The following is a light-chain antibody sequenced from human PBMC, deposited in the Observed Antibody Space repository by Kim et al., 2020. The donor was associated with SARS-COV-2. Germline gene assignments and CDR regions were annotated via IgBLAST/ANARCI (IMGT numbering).Light chain of an antibody. V-gene: IGLV2-23*02. J-gene: IGLJ3*02. CDR2: EVT. Sequence: QSALSQPASVSGSPGQSVTISCIGGNRDVAIYNLVSWYQQHPGKAPKLIIYEVTKRPSRISDRFSGSKSGSTASLTISGLQAEDEADYYCSSYAGYGLGVFGGGTKLTVL. CDR3: SSYAGYGLGV. CDR1: NRDVAIYNL.